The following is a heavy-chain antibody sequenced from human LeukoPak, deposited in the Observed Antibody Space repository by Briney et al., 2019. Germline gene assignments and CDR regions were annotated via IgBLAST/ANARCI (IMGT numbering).Heavy chain of an antibody. V-gene: IGHV4-4*02. CDR3: ARDSGTTGEVKFDP. CDR1: GGSISSSNW. D-gene: IGHD3-10*01. CDR2: INHSGST. J-gene: IGHJ5*02. Sequence: PSETLSLTCAVSGGSISSSNWWSWIRQPPGKGLEWIGEINHSGSTNYNPSLKSRVTISVDTSKNQFSLKLSSVTAADTAVYYCARDSGTTGEVKFDPWGQGTLVTVSS.